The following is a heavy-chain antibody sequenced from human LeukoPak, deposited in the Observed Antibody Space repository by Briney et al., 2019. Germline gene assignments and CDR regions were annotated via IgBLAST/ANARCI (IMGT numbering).Heavy chain of an antibody. D-gene: IGHD5-18*01. Sequence: QTGGSLRLSCSASGFTFSSYPMSWVRQAPGKGLEWVSAISGSGGSTYYADSVKGRFTISRDNSKNTLYLQMNSLRAEDTAVYYCAKDRRGYSYGYPFDYWGQGTLVTVSS. V-gene: IGHV3-23*01. CDR1: GFTFSSYP. CDR3: AKDRRGYSYGYPFDY. J-gene: IGHJ4*02. CDR2: ISGSGGST.